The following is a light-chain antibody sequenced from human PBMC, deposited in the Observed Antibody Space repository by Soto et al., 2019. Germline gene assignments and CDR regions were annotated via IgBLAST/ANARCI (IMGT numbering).Light chain of an antibody. J-gene: IGLJ1*01. CDR2: DVS. CDR1: SSDVGGYNY. CDR3: SSITSSSTEV. V-gene: IGLV2-14*01. Sequence: LTQPASVSGSPGQSITISCTGTSSDVGGYNYVSWYQQHPGKAPKLMIYDVSDRPSGVSDRFSGSKSGNTASLTISGLQAEDEADYYCSSITSSSTEVFGTGTKVTV.